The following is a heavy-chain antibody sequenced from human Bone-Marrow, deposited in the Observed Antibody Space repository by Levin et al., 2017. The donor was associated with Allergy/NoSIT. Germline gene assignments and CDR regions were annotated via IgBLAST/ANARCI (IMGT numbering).Heavy chain of an antibody. CDR3: ARGSRFFDY. CDR2: ISNSRSTI. V-gene: IGHV3-11*01. Sequence: GGSLRLSCTAPEFIFTDYYMNWIRQAPGKGLEWLAYISNSRSTINYADSVKGRFTISRDNAKNTLYLQMNSLRVDDTAVYYCARGSRFFDYWGQGTLVTVSS. D-gene: IGHD6-6*01. J-gene: IGHJ4*02. CDR1: EFIFTDYY.